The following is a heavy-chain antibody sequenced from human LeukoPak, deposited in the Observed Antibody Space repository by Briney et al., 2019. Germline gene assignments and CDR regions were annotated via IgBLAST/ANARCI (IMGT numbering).Heavy chain of an antibody. CDR2: LYSSGST. Sequence: SETLSLTCTVSGGSMSSYYWSWIRQPPGKGLEWIGYLYSSGSTNYNPSLKSRVTISVDTSKNQFSLKLSSVTAADTAVYYCACSIAAAGLFDYWGQGTLVTVSS. D-gene: IGHD6-13*01. J-gene: IGHJ4*02. V-gene: IGHV4-59*01. CDR1: GGSMSSYY. CDR3: ACSIAAAGLFDY.